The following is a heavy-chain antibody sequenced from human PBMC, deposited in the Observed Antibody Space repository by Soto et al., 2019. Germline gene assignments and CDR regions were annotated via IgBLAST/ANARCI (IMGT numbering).Heavy chain of an antibody. CDR2: ISGSAGST. D-gene: IGHD3-3*01. CDR1: GFTFPSYG. CDR3: AKDSLRIYDFWSGTGNWFDP. J-gene: IGHJ5*02. Sequence: EVQLLESGGGLVQPGGSLRLSCVASGFTFPSYGMTWVRQSPGKGLEWVSSISGSAGSTYYADFVKGRFTISRDNSKNTVYLQMISLRAEDTAVYYCAKDSLRIYDFWSGTGNWFDPWGQGTLVTVSS. V-gene: IGHV3-23*01.